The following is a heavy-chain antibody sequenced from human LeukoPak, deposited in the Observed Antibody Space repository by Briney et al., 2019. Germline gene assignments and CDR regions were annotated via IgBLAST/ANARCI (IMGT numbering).Heavy chain of an antibody. J-gene: IGHJ5*02. CDR1: GGSISSYY. Sequence: SETLSLTCTVSGGSISSYYWSWIRQPPGKGLEWIGYIYYSGSTNYNPSLKSRVTISVDTSKNQFSLKLSSVTAADTAVYYCARLIRGWTDQYNWFDPWGQGTLVTVSS. CDR2: IYYSGST. D-gene: IGHD6-19*01. V-gene: IGHV4-59*08. CDR3: ARLIRGWTDQYNWFDP.